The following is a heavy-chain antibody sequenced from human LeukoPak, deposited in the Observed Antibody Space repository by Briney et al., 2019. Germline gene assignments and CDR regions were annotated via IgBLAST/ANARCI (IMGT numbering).Heavy chain of an antibody. V-gene: IGHV3-30*02. J-gene: IGHJ4*02. D-gene: IGHD6-19*01. CDR1: GFTFSSYG. CDR3: AKEMIAVAGTLCDY. Sequence: GGSLRRSCAASGFTFSSYGMHWVRQAPGKGLEWVAFIRYDGSNKYYADSVKGRFTISRDNSKNTLYLQMNSLRAEDTAVYYCAKEMIAVAGTLCDYWGQGTLVTVSS. CDR2: IRYDGSNK.